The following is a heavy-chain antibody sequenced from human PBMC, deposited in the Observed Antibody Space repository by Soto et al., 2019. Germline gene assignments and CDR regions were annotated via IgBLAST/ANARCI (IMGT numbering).Heavy chain of an antibody. D-gene: IGHD3-3*01. CDR2: ISDDGSTK. J-gene: IGHJ6*02. CDR3: GSEFRFLEWLPYNYYYYGMDV. Sequence: QVQLVESGGGVVQPGRSLRLSCAASGFTFSSYAMHWVRQAPGKGLEWVAVISDDGSTKYYAYSVKGRFTSSGDNSKSSMYLQLNSLRAKYTAVYYFGSEFRFLEWLPYNYYYYGMDVWGQGTTVTVSS. CDR1: GFTFSSYA. V-gene: IGHV3-30-3*01.